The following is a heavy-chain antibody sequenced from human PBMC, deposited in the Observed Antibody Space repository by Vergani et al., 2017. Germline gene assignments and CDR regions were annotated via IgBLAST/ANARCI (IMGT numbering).Heavy chain of an antibody. D-gene: IGHD3-3*01. V-gene: IGHV1-46*01. CDR2: INPSGGST. J-gene: IGHJ4*02. CDR1: GYTFTSYY. Sequence: QVQLVQSGAEVKKPGASVKVSCKASGYTFTSYYMHWVRQAPGQGLEWMGIINPSGGSTSYAQKFQGGVTMTRDTSTSTVYMELSSLRSEATAVYYWARAPYDFWSGYTFDYWGQGTLVTVSS. CDR3: ARAPYDFWSGYTFDY.